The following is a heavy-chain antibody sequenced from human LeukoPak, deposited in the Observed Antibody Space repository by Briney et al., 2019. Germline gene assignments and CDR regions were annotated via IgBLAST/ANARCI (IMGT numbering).Heavy chain of an antibody. V-gene: IGHV1-24*01. J-gene: IGHJ4*02. CDR3: ATRGQWLVLDY. D-gene: IGHD6-19*01. CDR1: GYTLTELS. CDR2: FDPEDGET. Sequence: GASVKVSCKVSGYTLTELSMHWVRQAPGKGLEWMGGFDPEDGETIYAQKFQGRVTITEDTSTDTAYMELSSLRSEDTAVYYCATRGQWLVLDYWGQGTLVTVSS.